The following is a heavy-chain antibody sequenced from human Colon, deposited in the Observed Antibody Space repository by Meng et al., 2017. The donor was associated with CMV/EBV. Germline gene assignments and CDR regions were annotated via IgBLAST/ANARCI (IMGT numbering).Heavy chain of an antibody. D-gene: IGHD2-2*01. CDR3: ARGKGYCSSSDCSLGTNYYYYYGMDV. Sequence: GESLKISCAASGFSFSTYAMSWVRQAPGKGLEWVSLISWDGGSSYYADSVKGRFTISRDNAKNSLYLQMNSLRAEDTALYHCARGKGYCSSSDCSLGTNYYYYYGMDVWGQGTTVTVSS. V-gene: IGHV3-20*01. J-gene: IGHJ6*02. CDR1: GFSFSTYA. CDR2: ISWDGGSS.